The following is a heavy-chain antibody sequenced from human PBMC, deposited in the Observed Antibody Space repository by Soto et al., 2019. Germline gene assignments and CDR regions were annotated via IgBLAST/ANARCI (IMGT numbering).Heavy chain of an antibody. D-gene: IGHD6-13*01. Sequence: SETLSLTCTVSGGSISSGDYYWSWIRQPPGKGLEWIGYIYYSGSTYYNPSLKSRVTISVDTSKNQFSLKLSSVTAADTAVYYCARDSTAAGTELNWFDPWGQGTLVTV. CDR2: IYYSGST. CDR3: ARDSTAAGTELNWFDP. CDR1: GGSISSGDYY. V-gene: IGHV4-30-4*01. J-gene: IGHJ5*02.